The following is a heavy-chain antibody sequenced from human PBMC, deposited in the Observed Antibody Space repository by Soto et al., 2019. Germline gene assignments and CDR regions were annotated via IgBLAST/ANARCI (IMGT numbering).Heavy chain of an antibody. CDR3: AKDRHDYSNYFDH. Sequence: QVRLVESGGGVVQPGRSLRLSCAASGFTFSSYGMHWVRQAPGKGLEWVTVISYDGSNKYYVDSVKGRFTISRDNSETTLYLEMNSLRAEDTAVYYCAKDRHDYSNYFDHWGQGTLVTVSS. J-gene: IGHJ4*02. CDR2: ISYDGSNK. CDR1: GFTFSSYG. V-gene: IGHV3-30*18. D-gene: IGHD4-4*01.